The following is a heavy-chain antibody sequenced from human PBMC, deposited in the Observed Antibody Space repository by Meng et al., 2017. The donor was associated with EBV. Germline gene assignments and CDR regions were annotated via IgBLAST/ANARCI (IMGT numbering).Heavy chain of an antibody. CDR3: WGDLNYGSY. V-gene: IGHV3-73*01. CDR2: VETKTSKYAT. D-gene: IGHD3-16*01. J-gene: IGHJ4*02. Sequence: VQLVGSGGGLVQAGGSLKLSCGASGFIFRDSAMHWVRQASGKGLEWVGRVETKTSKYATAYAASVKGRFSVSRDDSKNMVFLEMNSLKTEDTARYYCWGDLNYGSYWGQGTLVTVSS. CDR1: GFIFRDSA.